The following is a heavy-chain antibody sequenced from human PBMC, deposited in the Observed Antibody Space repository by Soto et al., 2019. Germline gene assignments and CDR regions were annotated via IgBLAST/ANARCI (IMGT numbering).Heavy chain of an antibody. CDR2: ISSSSSYI. CDR3: ARDRRDGYKYFDY. V-gene: IGHV3-21*01. J-gene: IGHJ4*02. D-gene: IGHD5-12*01. Sequence: PGGSLRLSCAASGFSFGSYWMSWVRQVPGKGLEWVSSISSSSSYIYYTDSMKGRFTISRDNAKNSLYLQMNSLRAEDTAVYYCARDRRDGYKYFDYWGQGALVTVSS. CDR1: GFSFGSYW.